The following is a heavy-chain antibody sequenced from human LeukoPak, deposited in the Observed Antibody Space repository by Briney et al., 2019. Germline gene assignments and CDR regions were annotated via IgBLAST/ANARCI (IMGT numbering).Heavy chain of an antibody. V-gene: IGHV3-74*01. CDR1: GFTVSSNY. CDR3: ARAPYSSSWYYFDY. Sequence: GGSLRLSCAASGFTVSSNYMSWVRQAPGKGLEWVSRINSDGSSTSYADSVKGRFTISRDNAKNTLYLQMNSLRAEDTAVYYCARAPYSSSWYYFDYWGQGTLVTVSS. CDR2: INSDGSST. D-gene: IGHD6-13*01. J-gene: IGHJ4*02.